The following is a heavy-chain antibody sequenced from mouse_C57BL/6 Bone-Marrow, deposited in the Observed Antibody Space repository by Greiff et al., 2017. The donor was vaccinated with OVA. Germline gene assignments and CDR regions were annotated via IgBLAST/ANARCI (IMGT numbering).Heavy chain of an antibody. CDR3: ARSYYDYDYSMDY. D-gene: IGHD2-4*01. CDR2: IDPNSGGT. Sequence: QVQLQQPGAELVKPGASLKLSCKASGYTFTSYWMHWVKQRPGRGLEWIGRIDPNSGGTKYNEKFKSKATLTVDKPSSTSYMQLSSLTSEDSAVYYCARSYYDYDYSMDYWGQGTSVTVSS. J-gene: IGHJ4*01. CDR1: GYTFTSYW. V-gene: IGHV1-72*01.